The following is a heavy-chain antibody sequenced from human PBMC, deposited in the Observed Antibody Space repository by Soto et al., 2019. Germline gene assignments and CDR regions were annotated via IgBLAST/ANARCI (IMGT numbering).Heavy chain of an antibody. Sequence: QVQLVESGGGVVQPGRSLTLSCAASGFTFYKYGMHWVRQAPGKGLEWVALISHDGSNKYYVDSVKGRFTIARDNSKNTVFLQMNSLRPEDTALYFCAKDDSNRWYNYYAMDVWGQGTTVTVSS. J-gene: IGHJ6*02. CDR3: AKDDSNRWYNYYAMDV. D-gene: IGHD3-22*01. V-gene: IGHV3-30*18. CDR2: ISHDGSNK. CDR1: GFTFYKYG.